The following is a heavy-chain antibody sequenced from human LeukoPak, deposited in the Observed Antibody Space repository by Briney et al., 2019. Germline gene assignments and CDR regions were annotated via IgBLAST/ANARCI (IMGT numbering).Heavy chain of an antibody. V-gene: IGHV1-24*01. CDR1: GYTLTELS. D-gene: IGHD2-8*02. Sequence: ASVKVSCKVSGYTLTELSMHWVRQAPGKGLEWMGGFDPEDGETIYAQKFQGRVTMTEDTSTDTAYMELSSLRSEDTAVYYCATDHRWSNGMGYWGQGTLVTVTS. CDR2: FDPEDGET. J-gene: IGHJ4*02. CDR3: ATDHRWSNGMGY.